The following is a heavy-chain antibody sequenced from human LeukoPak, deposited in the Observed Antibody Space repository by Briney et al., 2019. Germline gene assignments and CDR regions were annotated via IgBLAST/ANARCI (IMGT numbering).Heavy chain of an antibody. J-gene: IGHJ4*02. CDR2: IWYDGSNK. CDR3: ARDTQIRGVVFDLFY. D-gene: IGHD3-10*01. V-gene: IGHV3-33*01. CDR1: GFTFSSYG. Sequence: GGSLSLSCAAFGFTFSSYGMHWVRPAPGKGMEWVALIWYDGSNKYYADSVKGRFTISRDNSKNTLYLQMHSLRAEDTAVYYCARDTQIRGVVFDLFYWGQGTLVTVSS.